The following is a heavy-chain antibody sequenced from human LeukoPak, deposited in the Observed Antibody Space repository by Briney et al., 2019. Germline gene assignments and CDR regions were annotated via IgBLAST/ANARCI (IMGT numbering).Heavy chain of an antibody. D-gene: IGHD6-6*01. J-gene: IGHJ4*02. CDR1: GFTLSRYN. CDR2: FSSSCIYI. CDR3: ARVGPWIEARLYFDY. Sequence: GGSLRLSCAASGFTLSRYNMNWVRQAPGKGLDWVSSFSSSCIYICYADSVKGRFTISRDNAKNSLFLQMNSLRDEDTAVYYCARVGPWIEARLYFDYWGQGTLVTVSS. V-gene: IGHV3-21*01.